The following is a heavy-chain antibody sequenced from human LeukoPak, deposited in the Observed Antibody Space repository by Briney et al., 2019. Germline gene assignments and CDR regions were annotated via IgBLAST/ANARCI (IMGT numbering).Heavy chain of an antibody. Sequence: HTGGPLRLSCAASGLTFGNYWMTWLRQAPGKGLQWVATIRPDGGASTSVDSVEGRFTISRDNAAISLDLQLNSLGAEDSAFYCCASAFPYCTSGTCALGDQGTLVTVSS. J-gene: IGHJ4*02. CDR2: IRPDGGAS. CDR3: ASAFPYCTSGTCAL. V-gene: IGHV3-7*01. CDR1: GLTFGNYW. D-gene: IGHD2-15*01.